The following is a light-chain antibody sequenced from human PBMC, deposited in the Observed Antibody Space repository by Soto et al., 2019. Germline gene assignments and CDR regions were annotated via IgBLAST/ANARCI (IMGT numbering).Light chain of an antibody. Sequence: QSALTQPASVSGSPGQSITISCTGTSSDVGGYNYVSWYQQHTGKAPKLMIYDVSNRPSGVSNRFSGSKSGNTASLTISGLQAEDEADYYCSSYTSSSTVFGGGTKVTVL. CDR3: SSYTSSSTV. J-gene: IGLJ2*01. CDR2: DVS. CDR1: SSDVGGYNY. V-gene: IGLV2-14*01.